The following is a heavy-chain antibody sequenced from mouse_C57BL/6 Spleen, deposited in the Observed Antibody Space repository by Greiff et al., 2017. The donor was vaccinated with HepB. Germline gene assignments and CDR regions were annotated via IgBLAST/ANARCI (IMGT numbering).Heavy chain of an antibody. CDR1: GFTFSSYA. J-gene: IGHJ1*03. V-gene: IGHV5-4*01. Sequence: EVKVEESGGGLVKPGGSLKLSCAASGFTFSSYAMSWVRQTPEKRLEWVATISDGGSYTYYPDNVKGRFTISRDNAKNNLYLQMSHLKSEDTAMYYCAREVYYGNYDWYFDVWGTGTTVTVSS. D-gene: IGHD2-1*01. CDR3: AREVYYGNYDWYFDV. CDR2: ISDGGSYT.